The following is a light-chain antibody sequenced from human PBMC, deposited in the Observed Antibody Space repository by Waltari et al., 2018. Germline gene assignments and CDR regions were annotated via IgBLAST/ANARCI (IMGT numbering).Light chain of an antibody. CDR2: DDS. V-gene: IGLV3-21*02. J-gene: IGLJ3*02. CDR1: NIGSKS. Sequence: SYVLTQPPSVSVAPGQTASVTCTGSNIGSKSVHWYQQRPGQAPVLVVSDDSARPSGIPDRCSGSKAGHTATLAISGVEAGDEADFYCQVRGGADDFWVFGGGTRLTVL. CDR3: QVRGGADDFWV.